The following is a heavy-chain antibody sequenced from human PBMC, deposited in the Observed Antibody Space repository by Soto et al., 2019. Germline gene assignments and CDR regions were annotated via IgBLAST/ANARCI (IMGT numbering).Heavy chain of an antibody. CDR1: GFTFSLYT. CDR3: ARDQQGGMDV. J-gene: IGHJ6*02. V-gene: IGHV3-21*01. Sequence: GGSLRLSCAASGFTFSLYTINWVRQAPGKGLEWVSSISSSGSYTYYADSVKGRFTISRDNAKNSLYLQMNSLRAEDTAIYYCARDQQGGMDVWGLGTKVTVYS. CDR2: ISSSGSYT.